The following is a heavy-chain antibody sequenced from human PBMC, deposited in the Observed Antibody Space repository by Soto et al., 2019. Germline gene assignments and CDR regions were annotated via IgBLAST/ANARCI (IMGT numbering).Heavy chain of an antibody. D-gene: IGHD3-3*01. V-gene: IGHV4-61*03. J-gene: IGHJ6*02. CDR1: GDSVTSGSIY. CDR2: VHYTGST. CDR3: ARDRGNFGVVLADFYQYGMDV. Sequence: QVQLQESGPGLVKPSETLSLTCTVSGDSVTSGSIYWSWIRQPPGKGLEWIGYVHYTGSTNYNPSLESRVAISVDTSKHHFSLTLSSVTAADTGVYYCARDRGNFGVVLADFYQYGMDVWGQGTAVTVSS.